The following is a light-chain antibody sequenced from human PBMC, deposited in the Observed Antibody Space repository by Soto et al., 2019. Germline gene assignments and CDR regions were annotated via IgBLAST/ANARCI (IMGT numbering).Light chain of an antibody. J-gene: IGKJ1*01. CDR3: QQRSNWPPWT. CDR2: GAS. CDR1: QSVSNNY. Sequence: EIVLTQSPGTLSLSPWERATLSCRASQSVSNNYLAWYQQKPGQAPRLLIYGASNRATGIPARFSGSGSGTDFTLTISSLEPEDFAVYYCQQRSNWPPWTFGQGTKVDI. V-gene: IGKV3-11*01.